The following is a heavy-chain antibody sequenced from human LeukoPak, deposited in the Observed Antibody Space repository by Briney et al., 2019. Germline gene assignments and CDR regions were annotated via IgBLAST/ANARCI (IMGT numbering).Heavy chain of an antibody. CDR1: GGTFSSYA. J-gene: IGHJ6*03. CDR3: ARAGFTVVPAAPRGAYYYYYYYMDV. Sequence: GSSVKVSCKASGGTFSSYAISWVRQAPGQGLEWMGGIIPIFGTANYAQKFQGRVTITTDESTSTAYMELSSLRSEDTAVYYCARAGFTVVPAAPRGAYYYYYYYMDVWGKGTTVTVSS. CDR2: IIPIFGTA. D-gene: IGHD2-2*01. V-gene: IGHV1-69*05.